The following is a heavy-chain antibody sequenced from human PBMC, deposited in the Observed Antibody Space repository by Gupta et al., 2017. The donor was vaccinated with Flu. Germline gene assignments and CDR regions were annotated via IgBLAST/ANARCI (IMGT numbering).Heavy chain of an antibody. J-gene: IGHJ4*02. CDR2: ISRSGTTA. CDR3: ARDRGNLGGTFDS. Sequence: ASGFMLSNYEVNWVRQAPGKGLEWLSYISRSGTTAYYADSMKGRFTISRDNAKNSLYLQLNSLRVEDTAVYYCARDRGNLGGTFDSWGQGTLVTVSS. CDR1: GFMLSNYE. D-gene: IGHD3-16*01. V-gene: IGHV3-48*03.